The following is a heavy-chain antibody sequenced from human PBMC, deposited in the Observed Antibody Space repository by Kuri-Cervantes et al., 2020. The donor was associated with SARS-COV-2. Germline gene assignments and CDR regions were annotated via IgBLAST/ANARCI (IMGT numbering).Heavy chain of an antibody. D-gene: IGHD3-16*01. CDR1: GVSVTTFGSY. CDR3: ARHSSLVGDLDY. CDR2: IYYNGST. Sequence: ESLKISCTVSGVSVTTFGSYWTWIRQPPGKGLEWVGYIYYNGSTYYNPSLRSRVTISVDTSKNQFSLKLSSVTAADTAVYYCARHSSLVGDLDYWGQGTLVTVSS. V-gene: IGHV4-39*01. J-gene: IGHJ4*02.